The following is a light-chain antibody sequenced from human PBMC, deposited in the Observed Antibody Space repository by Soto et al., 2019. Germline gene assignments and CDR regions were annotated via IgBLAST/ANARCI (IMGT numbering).Light chain of an antibody. V-gene: IGLV2-14*01. J-gene: IGLJ1*01. Sequence: QSALTQPASVSGSPGQSITISCTGTSSDVGDYNYVSWYQQHPGKVPQLMIYEVSNRPSGVSNRFSGSKSGNTASLAISGLRSEDEAEYYCAAWDDILTGPVFGPGTKVTVL. CDR1: SSDVGDYNY. CDR3: AAWDDILTGPV. CDR2: EVS.